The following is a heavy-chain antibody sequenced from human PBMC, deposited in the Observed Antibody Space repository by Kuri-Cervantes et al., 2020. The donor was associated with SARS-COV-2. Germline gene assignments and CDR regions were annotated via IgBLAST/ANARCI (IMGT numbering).Heavy chain of an antibody. CDR2: ISWNGGST. Sequence: GGSLRLSCAASGFTFDDYGMSWVRQAPGKGLEWVSRISWNGGSTGYADSVKGRFTISRDNAKNSLYLQMNSLRAEDTAVYYCARAQNTYGSGSYVYFQHWGQGTLVTVSS. V-gene: IGHV3-20*04. J-gene: IGHJ1*01. CDR3: ARAQNTYGSGSYVYFQH. CDR1: GFTFDDYG. D-gene: IGHD3-10*01.